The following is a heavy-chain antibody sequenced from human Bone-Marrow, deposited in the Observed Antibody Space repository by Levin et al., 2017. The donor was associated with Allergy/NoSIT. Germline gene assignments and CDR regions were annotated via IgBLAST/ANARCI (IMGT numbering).Heavy chain of an antibody. J-gene: IGHJ4*02. CDR1: GFTFSIYA. V-gene: IGHV3-23*01. CDR3: ATSNWNDDVY. Sequence: GGSLRLSCAASGFTFSIYAMSWVRQAPGKGLEWVSAISESGPTTYYADSVKGWFTISRDDSKNILHLQMNSLRAEDSAVYYCATSNWNDDVYWGQGTLVTVSS. CDR2: ISESGPTT. D-gene: IGHD1-20*01.